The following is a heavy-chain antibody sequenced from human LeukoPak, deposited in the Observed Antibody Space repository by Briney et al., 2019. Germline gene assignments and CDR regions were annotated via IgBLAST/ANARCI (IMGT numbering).Heavy chain of an antibody. CDR3: ASLGTLRS. D-gene: IGHD7-27*01. Sequence: SETLSLTCAVSGGSVSSSSYYWGWIRQPPGRGLEWIGSISYSGTNYNNPSLKSRVSISIDTSKNQFSVKLTSVTAADTAMYYCASLGTLRSWGQGTLVTVSS. CDR1: GGSVSSSSYY. J-gene: IGHJ5*02. V-gene: IGHV4-39*01. CDR2: ISYSGTN.